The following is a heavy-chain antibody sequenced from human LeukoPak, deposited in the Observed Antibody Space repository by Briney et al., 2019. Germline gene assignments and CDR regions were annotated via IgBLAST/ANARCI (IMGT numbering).Heavy chain of an antibody. D-gene: IGHD6-13*01. V-gene: IGHV4-39*07. J-gene: IGHJ6*02. Sequence: SETLSLTCTVSGVSISYYWGWIRQPPGKGLEWIGTIYYSGTTYCNPSLKSRVSISVDTSKNQFSLKLSSVTAADTAVYYCARIAGYSSFYYYYGMDVWGQGTTVTVSS. CDR1: GVSISYY. CDR2: IYYSGTT. CDR3: ARIAGYSSFYYYYGMDV.